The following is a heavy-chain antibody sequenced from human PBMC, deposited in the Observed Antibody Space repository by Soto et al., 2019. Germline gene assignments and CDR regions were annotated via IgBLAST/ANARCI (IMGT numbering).Heavy chain of an antibody. CDR2: INHSGST. V-gene: IGHV4-34*01. CDR3: ARGSRTRITMVRGASNKYFDY. D-gene: IGHD3-10*01. Sequence: SETLSLTCAVYGGSFSGYYWSWIRQPPGKGLEWIGEINHSGSTNYNPSLKSRVTISVDTSKNQFSLKLSSVTAADTAVYYCARGSRTRITMVRGASNKYFDYWGQGTLVTVSS. CDR1: GGSFSGYY. J-gene: IGHJ4*02.